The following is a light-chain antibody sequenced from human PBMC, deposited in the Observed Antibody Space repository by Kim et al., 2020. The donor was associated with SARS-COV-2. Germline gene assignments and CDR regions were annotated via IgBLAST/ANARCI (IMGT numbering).Light chain of an antibody. CDR1: QSISNY. J-gene: IGKJ2*01. Sequence: SLSPGEGAALSNRASQSISNYVAWDQQKPGQAPSLLIYDASNRAIGIPATFSGSGSGTDFTLTISSLEPEDFAFYYCQQRSEWPRTFGQGTKLEI. CDR3: QQRSEWPRT. V-gene: IGKV3-11*01. CDR2: DAS.